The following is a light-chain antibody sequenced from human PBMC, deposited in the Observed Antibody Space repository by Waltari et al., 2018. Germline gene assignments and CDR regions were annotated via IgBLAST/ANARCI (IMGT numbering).Light chain of an antibody. J-gene: IGLJ2*01. CDR2: DVS. V-gene: IGLV2-14*03. CDR3: SSYTSSTTLI. Sequence: QSALTQPASVFGSPGQSITISCTGTSSDIGDYHFVSWYQQHPGKAPKLMIYDVSLRPSGISSRFSGSKSGNTASLTISGLQAEDEADYHCSSYTSSTTLIFGGGTKLTVL. CDR1: SSDIGDYHF.